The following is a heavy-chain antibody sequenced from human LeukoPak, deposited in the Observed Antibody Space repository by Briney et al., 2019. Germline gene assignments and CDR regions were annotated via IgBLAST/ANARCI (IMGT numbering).Heavy chain of an antibody. CDR2: IYYSGST. V-gene: IGHV4-39*07. D-gene: IGHD3-22*01. J-gene: IGHJ4*02. CDR3: ARRFPYSDYYDSSGHFDY. Sequence: SETLSLTCTVSGGSISSSSYYWGWIRQPPGKGLEWIGSIYYSGSTYYNPSLKSRVTISVDTSKNQFSLKLSSVTAADTAVYYCARRFPYSDYYDSSGHFDYWGQGTLVTVSS. CDR1: GGSISSSSYY.